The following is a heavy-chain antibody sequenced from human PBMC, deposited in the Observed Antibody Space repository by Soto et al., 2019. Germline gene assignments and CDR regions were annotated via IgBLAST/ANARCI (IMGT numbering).Heavy chain of an antibody. CDR1: GFSLTTSGVG. CDR2: IYWDDDK. V-gene: IGHV2-5*02. D-gene: IGHD3-3*01. CDR3: AHRVLRTVFGLVTTTAIYFDF. Sequence: GPAQVKPRQTLTLTCTFSGFSLTTSGVGVGWIRQSPGRAPEWLALIYWDDDKRYSPSLKSRLTITKDASKNQVVLTMADLDTADTATYYCAHRVLRTVFGLVTTTAIYFDFWGQGTPVAVSS. J-gene: IGHJ4*02.